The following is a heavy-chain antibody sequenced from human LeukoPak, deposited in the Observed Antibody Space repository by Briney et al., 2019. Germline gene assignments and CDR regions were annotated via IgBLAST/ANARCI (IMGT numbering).Heavy chain of an antibody. CDR1: GGSTSSGDYY. V-gene: IGHV4-30-4*01. Sequence: SETLSLTCTVSGGSTSSGDYYWSWIRQPPGKGLEWIGYIYYSGTTYYNPSLKSRVTISIDTSKNQFSLKLSSVTAADTAVYYCARRPLTMVRGVIITYFDYWGQGTLVTVSS. CDR3: ARRPLTMVRGVIITYFDY. D-gene: IGHD3-10*01. CDR2: IYYSGTT. J-gene: IGHJ4*02.